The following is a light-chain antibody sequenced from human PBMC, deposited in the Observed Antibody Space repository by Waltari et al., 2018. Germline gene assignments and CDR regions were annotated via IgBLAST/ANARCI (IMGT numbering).Light chain of an antibody. Sequence: VVSQSQLEGPGTPGEPAANAGRASQSLRHRNGNTYLDCYLQRPGQSPQLLIYLGSNRASGVPDRFSGSGSGTDFTLRISRVEADDVGVYYCMQSLQTLWTFGQGTKVEIK. CDR1: QSLRHRNGNTY. V-gene: IGKV2-28*01. CDR2: LGS. CDR3: MQSLQTLWT. J-gene: IGKJ1*01.